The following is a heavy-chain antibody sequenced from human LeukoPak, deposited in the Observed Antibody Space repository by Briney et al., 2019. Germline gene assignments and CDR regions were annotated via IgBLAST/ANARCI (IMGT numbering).Heavy chain of an antibody. CDR1: GGSISSSSYY. CDR2: IYYSGST. CDR3: ASWNYGSYYYYMDV. V-gene: IGHV4-39*01. J-gene: IGHJ6*03. D-gene: IGHD1-7*01. Sequence: SETLSLTCTVSGGSISSSSYYWGWIRQPPGKGLEWIGSIYYSGSTYYNPSLKSRVTISVDTSKNQFSLKLSSVTAADTAVYYCASWNYGSYYYYMDVWGKGTTVTVSS.